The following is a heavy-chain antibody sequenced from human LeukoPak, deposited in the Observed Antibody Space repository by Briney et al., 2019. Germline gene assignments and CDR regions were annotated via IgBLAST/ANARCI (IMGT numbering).Heavy chain of an antibody. CDR1: GDSINSRNNF. CDR2: TYYSGTT. Sequence: SETLSLTCTVSGDSINSRNNFWGWIRQPPGKGLEWIGTTYYSGTTYFNSSLKSRITISVDTSKNQFSLKLNSVTAADTAVYYCARQTTTVIYAPFDYWGQGTLVTVSP. D-gene: IGHD4-17*01. V-gene: IGHV4-39*01. CDR3: ARQTTTVIYAPFDY. J-gene: IGHJ4*02.